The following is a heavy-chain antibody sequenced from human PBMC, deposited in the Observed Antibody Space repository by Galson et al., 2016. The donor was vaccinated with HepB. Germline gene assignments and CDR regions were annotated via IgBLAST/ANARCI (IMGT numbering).Heavy chain of an antibody. CDR1: GDSVSRDY. CDR3: AKAPRLTRYFEF. Sequence: SETLSLTCTVSGDSVSRDYWSWIRQPAGKGMEWLGRIYSGESTYYSPSLRGRVTISVDRSKTRFSLNLSSVTAADTAVYFCAKAPRLTRYFEFWGHGILVTVSS. D-gene: IGHD5-12*01. CDR2: IYSGEST. J-gene: IGHJ4*01. V-gene: IGHV4-4*07.